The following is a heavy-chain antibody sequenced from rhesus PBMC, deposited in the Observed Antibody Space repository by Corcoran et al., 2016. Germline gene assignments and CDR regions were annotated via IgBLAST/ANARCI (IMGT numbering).Heavy chain of an antibody. Sequence: QVQLQESCPGLVKPLETLSPTCAVSGGSISSNSWSWFRPPPGTGREWIGYIYGSGSSTNYNPSLKSRVTLSVDTSKNQFSLKLSSVTAADTAVYYCARVVVVSATPLFFEYWGQGVLVTVSS. D-gene: IGHD2-39*01. CDR1: GGSISSNS. CDR3: ARVVVVSATPLFFEY. J-gene: IGHJ4*01. CDR2: IYGSGSST. V-gene: IGHV4S11*01.